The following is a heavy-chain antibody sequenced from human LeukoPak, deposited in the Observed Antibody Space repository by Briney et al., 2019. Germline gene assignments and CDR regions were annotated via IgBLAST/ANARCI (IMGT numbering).Heavy chain of an antibody. D-gene: IGHD3-3*01. CDR1: GYSISSGYY. Sequence: SETLSLTCAVSGYSISSGYYGGWIRQPPGKGLEWIGSIYHSGSTYYNPSLKSRVTISVDTSKNQFSLKLGSVTAADTAVYYCARQLDKTRYYDFWSGYYNPTDFDYWGQGTLVTVSS. J-gene: IGHJ4*02. CDR3: ARQLDKTRYYDFWSGYYNPTDFDY. CDR2: IYHSGST. V-gene: IGHV4-38-2*01.